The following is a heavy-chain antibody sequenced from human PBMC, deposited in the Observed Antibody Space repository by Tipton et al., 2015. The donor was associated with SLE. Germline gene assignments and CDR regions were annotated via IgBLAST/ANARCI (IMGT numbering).Heavy chain of an antibody. J-gene: IGHJ4*02. D-gene: IGHD1-1*01. CDR1: GFTFSSYW. Sequence: SLRLSCAASGFTFSSYWMSWVHQAPGKGLEWVANIKQDGSAKYYVDSVKGRFTISRDNAKNSLYLQMNSLRAEDTAVYYCARDDSNWNYVDYWGQGTLVTVSS. CDR3: ARDDSNWNYVDY. CDR2: IKQDGSAK. V-gene: IGHV3-7*01.